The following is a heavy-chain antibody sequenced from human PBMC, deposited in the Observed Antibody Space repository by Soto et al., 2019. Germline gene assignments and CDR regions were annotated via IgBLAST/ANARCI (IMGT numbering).Heavy chain of an antibody. J-gene: IGHJ6*02. CDR3: AREDDYGYRYINYGLDV. CDR2: ISFDGTKK. Sequence: GGSLRLSCAASGFTFNIYALHWVRQAPGKGLEWVAVISFDGTKKYYSDSVKGRFTISRDNLKXXXXXXXXXXXXXXAALYFCAREDDYGYRYINYGLDVWGQGTTVTVSS. D-gene: IGHD4-17*01. V-gene: IGHV3-30-3*01. CDR1: GFTFNIYA.